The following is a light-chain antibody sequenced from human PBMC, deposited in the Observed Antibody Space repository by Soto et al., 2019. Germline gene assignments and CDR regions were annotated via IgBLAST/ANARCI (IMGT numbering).Light chain of an antibody. Sequence: DIQISHSPSSLSASLGDRVSISFQASQDIKNYLNWYQQKSGKAPKLLIYDASDLETGVPSRFSGSGSGTDFTFTINSLQPEDIATYYCQQYDTYSTFGQGTKVDIK. J-gene: IGKJ1*01. CDR3: QQYDTYST. CDR2: DAS. V-gene: IGKV1-33*01. CDR1: QDIKNY.